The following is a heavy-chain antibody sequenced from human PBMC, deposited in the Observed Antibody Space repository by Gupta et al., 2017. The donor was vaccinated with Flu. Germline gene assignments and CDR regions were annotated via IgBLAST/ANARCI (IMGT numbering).Heavy chain of an antibody. D-gene: IGHD3-10*01. CDR1: GYPFTTFY. CDR3: ARDAGAGVRGGGLDV. Sequence: QVQLVQSGAELKKPGASVKVSCKASGYPFTTFYLHWVRQAPGQGLEWMGMINSSGGSTDYAQKFQGRVTMTRDTSTSTVYMELSSLRSGDTSIYYCARDAGAGVRGGGLDVWGQGTTVTVSS. J-gene: IGHJ6*02. V-gene: IGHV1-46*01. CDR2: INSSGGST.